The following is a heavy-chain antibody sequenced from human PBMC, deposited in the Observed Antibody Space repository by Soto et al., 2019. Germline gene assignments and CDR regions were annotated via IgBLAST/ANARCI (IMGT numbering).Heavy chain of an antibody. CDR2: TIPIFGTA. Sequence: VKGPCMASGGPFRRSSISPVRQSAGQGLEWMGGTIPIFGTANYAQKSQARVTITADESTSPAYMELSRLRSEDTAVYYCASAGNYEIVYGPNDDWGEGTMVTLSS. CDR1: GGPFRRSS. V-gene: IGHV1-69*13. J-gene: IGHJ4*02. CDR3: ASAGNYEIVYGPNDD. D-gene: IGHD3-9*01.